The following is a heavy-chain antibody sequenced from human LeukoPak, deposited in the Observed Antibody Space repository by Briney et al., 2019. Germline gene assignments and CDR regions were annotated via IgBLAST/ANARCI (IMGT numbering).Heavy chain of an antibody. CDR3: ARSPQDSSDAFDI. Sequence: SETLSLTCTVSGGSISSYYWCWIRQPAGKGLEWIGRISTSGSTNYNPSVKSRVTMSVDTSKNQFSLKLSSVTAADTAVYYCARSPQDSSDAFDIWGQGTMVTVSS. J-gene: IGHJ3*02. CDR1: GGSISSYY. CDR2: ISTSGST. D-gene: IGHD3-22*01. V-gene: IGHV4-4*07.